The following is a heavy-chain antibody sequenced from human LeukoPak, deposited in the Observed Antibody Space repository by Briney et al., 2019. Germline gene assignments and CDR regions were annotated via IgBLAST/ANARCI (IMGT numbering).Heavy chain of an antibody. Sequence: GSSVKVSCKASGGTFSSYAINWVRQATGQGLEWMGWMNPNSGNTGYAQKFQGRVTMTRNTSISTAYMELSSLRSEDTAVYYCARAFVSSGYSGYDSEYFDYWGQGTLVTVSS. J-gene: IGHJ4*02. D-gene: IGHD5-12*01. V-gene: IGHV1-8*02. CDR3: ARAFVSSGYSGYDSEYFDY. CDR1: GGTFSSYA. CDR2: MNPNSGNT.